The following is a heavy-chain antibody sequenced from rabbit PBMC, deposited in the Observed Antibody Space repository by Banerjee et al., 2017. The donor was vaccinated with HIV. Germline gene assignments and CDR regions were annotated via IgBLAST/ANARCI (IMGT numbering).Heavy chain of an antibody. CDR2: IYTGSGHT. J-gene: IGHJ4*01. D-gene: IGHD6-1*01. CDR3: AGGGYDANYFNL. CDR1: GFSLSSGYD. V-gene: IGHV1S40*01. Sequence: QSLEESGGDLVKPGASLTLTCTVSGFSLSSGYDMCWVRQAPGKGLEWIGCIYTGSGHTYYASWAKGRFTISKTSSTTVTLQMTSLTAADTATYFCAGGGYDANYFNLRGPGTLVTVS.